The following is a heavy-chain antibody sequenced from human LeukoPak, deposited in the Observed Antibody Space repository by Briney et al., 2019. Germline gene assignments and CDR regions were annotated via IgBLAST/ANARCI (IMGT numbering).Heavy chain of an antibody. J-gene: IGHJ5*02. CDR2: ISAYNGNT. D-gene: IGHD3-22*01. CDR1: GYTFTSYG. CDR3: ARAFHYYEYLNWFDP. V-gene: IGHV1-18*01. Sequence: GASVKVSCKASGYTFTSYGISWVRQAPGQGLEWMGWISAYNGNTNYAQKLQGRVTMTTDTSTSTAYMELRSLRSEDTAVYYCARAFHYYEYLNWFDPWGQGTLVTVSS.